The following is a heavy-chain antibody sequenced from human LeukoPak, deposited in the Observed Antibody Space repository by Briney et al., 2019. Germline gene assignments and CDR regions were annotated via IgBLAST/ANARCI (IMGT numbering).Heavy chain of an antibody. CDR1: GFTFSSYA. CDR2: ISGSGGST. Sequence: GGSLRLSCAASGFTFSSYAMSWVRQAPGKGLEWVSAISGSGGSTYYADSVKGRFTISRDNAKNSLYLQMSSLRAEDTAVYYCAREFYDYVWGNWGQGTLVTVSS. D-gene: IGHD3-16*01. J-gene: IGHJ4*02. V-gene: IGHV3-23*01. CDR3: AREFYDYVWGN.